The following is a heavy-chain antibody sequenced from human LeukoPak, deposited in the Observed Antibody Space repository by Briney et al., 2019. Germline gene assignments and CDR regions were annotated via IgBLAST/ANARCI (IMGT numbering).Heavy chain of an antibody. Sequence: GSLRLSCAASGFTFSRYWMSWVRQAPGKGLEWLANINQDGSEIYYVDSVKGRFTISRDNAKSSLYLQMNGLRAEDTAVYYCARDESYSSDYWGQGTLVTVSS. D-gene: IGHD3-22*01. CDR2: INQDGSEI. J-gene: IGHJ4*02. CDR1: GFTFSRYW. V-gene: IGHV3-7*05. CDR3: ARDESYSSDY.